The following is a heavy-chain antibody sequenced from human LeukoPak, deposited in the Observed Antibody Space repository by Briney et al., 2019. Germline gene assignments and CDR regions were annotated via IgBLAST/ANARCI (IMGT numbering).Heavy chain of an antibody. Sequence: AGGSLRLSCAASGFSFSSYSMNCVRQAPGKGLEWVSYFSTSSGTISYADSVKGRFTISRDNAKNSLYLQMNSLRAEDTAVYYCERDSMSVFDIWGQGTMVTVSS. V-gene: IGHV3-48*01. J-gene: IGHJ3*02. CDR1: GFSFSSYS. CDR3: ERDSMSVFDI. CDR2: FSTSSGTI. D-gene: IGHD2-2*01.